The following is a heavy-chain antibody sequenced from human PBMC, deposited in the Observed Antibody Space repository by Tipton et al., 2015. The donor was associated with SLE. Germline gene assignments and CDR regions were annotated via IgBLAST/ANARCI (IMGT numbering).Heavy chain of an antibody. J-gene: IGHJ4*02. V-gene: IGHV4-4*08. D-gene: IGHD3-9*01. Sequence: TLSLTCTVSGDSMSRYYWSWIRQFPGKGLEWIGYIYSSWSTNYNPSLKSRVTISVDTAKNQFSLKLSSVTAADTAVYYCARGEVLRYFDWSMKSYFDYWGQGTLVTVSS. CDR3: ARGEVLRYFDWSMKSYFDY. CDR1: GDSMSRYY. CDR2: IYSSWST.